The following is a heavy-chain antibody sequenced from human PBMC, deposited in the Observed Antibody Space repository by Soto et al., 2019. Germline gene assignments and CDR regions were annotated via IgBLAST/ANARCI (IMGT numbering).Heavy chain of an antibody. Sequence: GASVKVSCKISGYTYNTYGITWVRQAPGRGLEWMGWINPNSGGTNYAQKFQGWVTMTRDTSISTAYMELSSLRSDDTAIYYCVRVVAIPGYPANWGQGTLVTVSS. J-gene: IGHJ4*02. CDR2: INPNSGGT. CDR3: VRVVAIPGYPAN. CDR1: GYTYNTYG. V-gene: IGHV1-2*04. D-gene: IGHD5-12*01.